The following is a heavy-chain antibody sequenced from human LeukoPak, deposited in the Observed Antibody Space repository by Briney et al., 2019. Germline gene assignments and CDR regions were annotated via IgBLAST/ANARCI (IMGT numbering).Heavy chain of an antibody. CDR1: GDSVSSNSAA. CDR3: ARDIAAAGYYYYYYMDV. J-gene: IGHJ6*03. Sequence: SQTLSLTCAISGDSVSSNSAAWNWIRQSPSRGLEWLGRTYYRSKWYNDYAVSVNSRITINPDTSKNQFSLQLNSVTPEDTAVYYCARDIAAAGYYYYYYMDVWGKGTTVTVSS. CDR2: TYYRSKWYN. D-gene: IGHD6-13*01. V-gene: IGHV6-1*01.